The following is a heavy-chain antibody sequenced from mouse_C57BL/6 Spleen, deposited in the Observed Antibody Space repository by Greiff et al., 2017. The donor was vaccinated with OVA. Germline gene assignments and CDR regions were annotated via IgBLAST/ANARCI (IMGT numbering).Heavy chain of an antibody. J-gene: IGHJ2*01. V-gene: IGHV1-39*01. CDR3: AREDYYGSSSLFDY. Sequence: VHVKQSGPELVKPGASVKISCKASGYSFTDYNMNWVKQSNGKSLEWIGVINPNYGTTSYNQKFKGKATLTVDQSSSTAYMQLNSLTSEDSAVYYCAREDYYGSSSLFDYWGQGTTLTVSS. CDR1: GYSFTDYN. CDR2: INPNYGTT. D-gene: IGHD1-1*01.